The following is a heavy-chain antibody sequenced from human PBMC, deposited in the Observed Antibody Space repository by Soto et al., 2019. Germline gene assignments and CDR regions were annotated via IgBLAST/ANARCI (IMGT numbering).Heavy chain of an antibody. D-gene: IGHD3-16*02. J-gene: IGHJ4*02. CDR2: ISSSGSPI. Sequence: GGSLRLSCAASGFTSSGYEMNWVRQAPGKGLEWVSYISSSGSPIHYADSVKGRFTISRDNAKNSLYLEMKSLRAEDTAVYYCARAGYEYIWGSYRPSLFDYWGQGTLVTVSS. CDR1: GFTSSGYE. V-gene: IGHV3-48*03. CDR3: ARAGYEYIWGSYRPSLFDY.